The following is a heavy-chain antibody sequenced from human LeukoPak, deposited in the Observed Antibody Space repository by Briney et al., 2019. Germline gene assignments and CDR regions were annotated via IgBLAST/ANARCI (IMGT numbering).Heavy chain of an antibody. Sequence: GGSLRLSCAASGFTFSSYGMHWVRQAPGKGLEWVAVISYDGSNKYYADSVKGRFTISRDNSKNTLYLQMNSLGAEDTAVYYCAKDPGSDDILTYGMDVWGQGTTVTVSS. CDR1: GFTFSSYG. D-gene: IGHD3-9*01. J-gene: IGHJ6*02. CDR2: ISYDGSNK. CDR3: AKDPGSDDILTYGMDV. V-gene: IGHV3-30*19.